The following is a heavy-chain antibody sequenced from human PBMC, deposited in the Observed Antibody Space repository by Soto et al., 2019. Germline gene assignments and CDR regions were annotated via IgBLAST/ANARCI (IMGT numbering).Heavy chain of an antibody. CDR2: IIPIFGTA. Sequence: ASVKVSCKASGGTFSSYAISWVRQAPGQGLEWMGGIIPIFGTANYAQKFQGRVTITADESTSTAYMELSSLRSEDTAVYYCARGFEFVVVPADYYYGMDVWGQGTTVTVSS. CDR1: GGTFSSYA. J-gene: IGHJ6*02. V-gene: IGHV1-69*13. D-gene: IGHD2-2*01. CDR3: ARGFEFVVVPADYYYGMDV.